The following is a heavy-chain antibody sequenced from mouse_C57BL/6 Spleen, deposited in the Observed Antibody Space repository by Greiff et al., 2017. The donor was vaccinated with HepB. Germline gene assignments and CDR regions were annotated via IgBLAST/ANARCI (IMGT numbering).Heavy chain of an antibody. Sequence: VQLVESGAELVRPGASVTLSCKASGYTFTDYEMHWVKLTPVHGLEWIGAIDPETGGTAYNQKFKGKAILTADKSSSTAYMELRSLTSEDSAVYYCTRYYSNYYFDYWGQGTTLTVSS. J-gene: IGHJ2*01. CDR2: IDPETGGT. CDR3: TRYYSNYYFDY. V-gene: IGHV1-15*01. D-gene: IGHD2-5*01. CDR1: GYTFTDYE.